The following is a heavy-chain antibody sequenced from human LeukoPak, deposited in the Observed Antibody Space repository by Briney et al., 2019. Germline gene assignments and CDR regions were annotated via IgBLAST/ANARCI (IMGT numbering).Heavy chain of an antibody. Sequence: PGGSLRLSCAASGFTFSNYWMHWVRQTPGKGLEWVSSITSGSSYVYYADSVKGRFTISRDNAKDSVYLQMNRLRAEDTAVYYCASIVVITATLDFDFWGQGTLVTVSS. CDR3: ASIVVITATLDFDF. CDR1: GFTFSNYW. D-gene: IGHD2-21*02. J-gene: IGHJ4*02. V-gene: IGHV3-21*01. CDR2: ITSGSSYV.